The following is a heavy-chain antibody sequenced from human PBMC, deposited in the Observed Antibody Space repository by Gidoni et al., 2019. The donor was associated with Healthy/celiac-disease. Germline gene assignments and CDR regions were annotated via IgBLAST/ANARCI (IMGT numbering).Heavy chain of an antibody. CDR3: ARDSIAAAWVGAFDI. CDR2: IKQDGSEK. J-gene: IGHJ3*02. D-gene: IGHD6-13*01. Sequence: EVQLVESGGGLVQPGGSLRISCAASGFTFSNYWMSWVRQAPGKGLEWVANIKQDGSEKYYVDSVRGRFTISRNNAKNSLYLQMNRLRAEDTAVYYCARDSIAAAWVGAFDIWGQGTMVTVSS. V-gene: IGHV3-7*01. CDR1: GFTFSNYW.